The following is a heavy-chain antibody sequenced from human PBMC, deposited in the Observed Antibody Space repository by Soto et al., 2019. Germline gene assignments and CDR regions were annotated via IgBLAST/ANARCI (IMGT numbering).Heavy chain of an antibody. CDR2: IKSKTDGGTT. D-gene: IGHD6-13*01. CDR3: TTRIAAVPGAFDI. J-gene: IGHJ3*02. V-gene: IGHV3-15*01. Sequence: GGSLRLSCAASGFTFSNAWMSWVRQAPGKGLEWVCRIKSKTDGGTTDYAAPVKGRFTISRDDSKNTLYLQMNSLKTEDTSVYYCTTRIAAVPGAFDIWGQGTMVTVSS. CDR1: GFTFSNAW.